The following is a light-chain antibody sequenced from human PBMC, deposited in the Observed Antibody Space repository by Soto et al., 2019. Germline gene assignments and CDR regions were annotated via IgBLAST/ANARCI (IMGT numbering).Light chain of an antibody. V-gene: IGKV3-11*01. CDR2: DGS. CDR1: QNLHSF. CDR3: QQRTRWPMT. J-gene: IGKJ5*01. Sequence: EIVLTQSPATLSVSPGERVTLSCRASQNLHSFLTWYQQRPGQAPRPLIYDGSKRAAGVPDRISGHGSGTDFTLTISSLEHEDFAVYYCQQRTRWPMTFGQGTRLQI.